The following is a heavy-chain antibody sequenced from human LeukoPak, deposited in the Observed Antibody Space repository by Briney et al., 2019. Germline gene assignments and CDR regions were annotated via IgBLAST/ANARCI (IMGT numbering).Heavy chain of an antibody. CDR1: GFTYSSYS. Sequence: PGGSLRLSCAASGFTYSSYSMNWVRQAPGKGLEWVSSLSSSSSYIYYADPVKGRFTISRDNAKNLLYLQMNSLRAEDTAVYYCARSREWELGDYWGQGTLVTVSS. V-gene: IGHV3-21*06. CDR3: ARSREWELGDY. CDR2: LSSSSSYI. J-gene: IGHJ4*02. D-gene: IGHD1-26*01.